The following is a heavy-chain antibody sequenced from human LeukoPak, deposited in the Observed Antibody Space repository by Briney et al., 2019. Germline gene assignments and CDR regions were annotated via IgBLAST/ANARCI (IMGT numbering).Heavy chain of an antibody. CDR3: ASGPEGRRDGYNFDT. D-gene: IGHD5-24*01. CDR2: VNHNGNT. Sequence: PSETLSLTCTVSGGSISSSSYYWGWIRQPPGKELEWIGEVNHNGNTKYNPSLKSRVTISVDRSKNQFSLRLNSLTAADTAVYYCASGPEGRRDGYNFDTWGQGTRVTVSS. J-gene: IGHJ3*02. V-gene: IGHV4-39*07. CDR1: GGSISSSSYY.